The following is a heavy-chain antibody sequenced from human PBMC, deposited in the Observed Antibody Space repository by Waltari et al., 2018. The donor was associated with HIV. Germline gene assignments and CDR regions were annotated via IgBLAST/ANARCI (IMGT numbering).Heavy chain of an antibody. CDR3: ARDTIIAARPPSHFDY. CDR2: ISSSSSTI. J-gene: IGHJ4*02. CDR1: GFTFSSYS. D-gene: IGHD6-6*01. V-gene: IGHV3-48*01. Sequence: EVQLVESGGGLVQPGGSLRLSCAASGFTFSSYSMNWVRQAPGKGLEWVSYISSSSSTIYYADSVKGRFTISRDNAKNSLYLQMNSLRAEDTAVYYCARDTIIAARPPSHFDYWGQGTLVTVSS.